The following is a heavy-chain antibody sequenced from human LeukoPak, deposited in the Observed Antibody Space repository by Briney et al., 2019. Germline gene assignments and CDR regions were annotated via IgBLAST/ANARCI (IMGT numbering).Heavy chain of an antibody. V-gene: IGHV3-21*01. CDR1: GFTFSSYS. J-gene: IGHJ4*02. Sequence: GGSLRLSCAASGFTFSSYSMNWVRQAPGKGLEWVSSISSSSSYIYYADSVKGRFTISRDNAKNSLYLQMNSLRAEDTAVYYCARSIGCSSTSCYFDYWDQGTLVTVSS. D-gene: IGHD2-2*01. CDR3: ARSIGCSSTSCYFDY. CDR2: ISSSSSYI.